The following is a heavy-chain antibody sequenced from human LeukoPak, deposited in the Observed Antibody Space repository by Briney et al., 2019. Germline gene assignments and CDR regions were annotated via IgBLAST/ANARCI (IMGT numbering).Heavy chain of an antibody. V-gene: IGHV1-2*02. CDR2: MNPNSGDT. Sequence: ASAKVSCKASGYAFTGYYMHWVRQAPGQGLEWMGWMNPNSGDTNYGQKFRGRVTMTRDTSISTAYMELSRLRSDDTAVYYCARVADYSPGLTNIPYWGQGTLVTASS. CDR1: GYAFTGYY. CDR3: ARVADYSPGLTNIPY. D-gene: IGHD1-26*01. J-gene: IGHJ4*02.